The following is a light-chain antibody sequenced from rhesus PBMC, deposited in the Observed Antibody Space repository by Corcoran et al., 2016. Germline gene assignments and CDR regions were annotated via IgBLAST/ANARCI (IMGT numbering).Light chain of an antibody. J-gene: IGKJ1*01. Sequence: DIQMTQSPSSLSASVGDRVTITCRASQGISSYLAWYQQKPGKAPKLLIYAASTLQSGVPSRCTGCGSGTDFTLTISSLQPEEFATYSCQKHNSYPRTFGQGTKVEIK. CDR3: QKHNSYPRT. CDR2: AAS. CDR1: QGISSY. V-gene: IGKV1-25*01.